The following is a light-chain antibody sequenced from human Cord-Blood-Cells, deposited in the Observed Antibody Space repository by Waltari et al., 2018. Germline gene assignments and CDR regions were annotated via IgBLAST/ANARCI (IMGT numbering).Light chain of an antibody. CDR1: QSVLYSSNNKKY. CDR3: QQYYSTPFT. Sequence: DIVMTQSPDSLAVSLGERATINCKSSQSVLYSSNNKKYLAWYQQKPGQPPKRLIYWASTRESGGPDRFSGSGSGTDFTLTISSLQAEDVAVYYCQQYYSTPFTFGPGTKVDIK. CDR2: WAS. J-gene: IGKJ3*01. V-gene: IGKV4-1*01.